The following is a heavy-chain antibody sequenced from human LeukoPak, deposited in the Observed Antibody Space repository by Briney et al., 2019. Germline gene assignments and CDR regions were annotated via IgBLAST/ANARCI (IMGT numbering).Heavy chain of an antibody. CDR1: GGSFSFYY. Sequence: SETLSPTCAVYGGSFSFYYWTWIRQPPGKGLEWIGEINHSGKANYNPSLKSRVAMTVDTSKSQFSLNLTSLTAADTAVYYCARRGGKYSSSSINYWGQGTLVTVSS. CDR2: INHSGKA. J-gene: IGHJ1*01. D-gene: IGHD6-6*01. V-gene: IGHV4-34*01. CDR3: ARRGGKYSSSSINY.